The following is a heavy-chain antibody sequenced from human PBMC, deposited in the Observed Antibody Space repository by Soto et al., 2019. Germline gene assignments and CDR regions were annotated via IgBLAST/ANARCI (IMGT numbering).Heavy chain of an antibody. D-gene: IGHD1-26*01. J-gene: IGHJ4*02. CDR1: GYTFTGHY. Sequence: ASVKVSCKASGYTFTGHYIHWVRQAPEQGPEWMGEIGPESGATRYAQKLQGRVTMTRDMSITTVYMELNNLSPDDTAVYYCGRGRSGQIVVFYWGQGTPVTVSS. V-gene: IGHV1-2*02. CDR2: IGPESGAT. CDR3: GRGRSGQIVVFY.